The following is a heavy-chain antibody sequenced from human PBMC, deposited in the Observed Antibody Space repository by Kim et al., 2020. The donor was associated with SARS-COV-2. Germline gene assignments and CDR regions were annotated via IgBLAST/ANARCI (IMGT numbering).Heavy chain of an antibody. V-gene: IGHV3-30*01. D-gene: IGHD3-16*01. Sequence: NKYYADSVKGRFTISRDNSKNTLYLQMNSLRAEDTAVYYCARGGAYYFDSWGQGTLVTVSS. CDR3: ARGGAYYFDS. CDR2: NK. J-gene: IGHJ4*02.